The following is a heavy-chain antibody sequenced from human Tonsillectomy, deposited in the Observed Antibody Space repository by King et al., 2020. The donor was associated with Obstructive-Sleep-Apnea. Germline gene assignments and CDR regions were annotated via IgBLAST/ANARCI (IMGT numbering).Heavy chain of an antibody. CDR2: INPSGGST. Sequence: QLVQSGAEVKKPGASVKVSCKAYGYTFTSHYMHWVRQAPGQGLEWMGIINPSGGSTSYTEKFQGRVTMTRDTSTSTVSMELSSLRSEDTAVYYCAREGGGGISVPDYYFDYWGQGTLVTVSS. V-gene: IGHV1-46*03. CDR1: GYTFTSHY. J-gene: IGHJ4*02. D-gene: IGHD6-19*01. CDR3: AREGGGGISVPDYYFDY.